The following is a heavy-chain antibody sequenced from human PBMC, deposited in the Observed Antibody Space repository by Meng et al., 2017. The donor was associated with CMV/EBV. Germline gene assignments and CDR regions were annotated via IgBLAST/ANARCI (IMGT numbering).Heavy chain of an antibody. J-gene: IGHJ6*02. CDR2: MNPNSGNT. CDR3: ARGRVSDCSSTSCYLGAHYYYYGMDV. Sequence: ASVKVSCKASGYTFTSYDINWVRQATGQGLEWMGWMNPNSGNTGYAQKFQGRVTLTRNTSISTAYMELSSLRSEDTAVYYCARGRVSDCSSTSCYLGAHYYYYGMDVWGQGTTVTVSS. CDR1: GYTFTSYD. V-gene: IGHV1-8*01. D-gene: IGHD2-2*01.